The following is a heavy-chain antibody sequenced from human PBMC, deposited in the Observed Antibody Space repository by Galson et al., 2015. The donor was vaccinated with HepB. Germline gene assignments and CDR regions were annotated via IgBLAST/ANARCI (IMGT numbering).Heavy chain of an antibody. V-gene: IGHV3-21*01. CDR3: AKDRGYSSSWYLGPYYYYGLDV. CDR1: GFTFSTYS. Sequence: SLRLSCAAPGFTFSTYSMNWVRQAPGKGLEWVSSITSSSRNMYYADSVKGRFTISRDNAKNSLYLQMNRLRVEGTAMYYCAKDRGYSSSWYLGPYYYYGLDVWGRGTTVTDSS. CDR2: ITSSSRNM. J-gene: IGHJ6*02. D-gene: IGHD6-13*01.